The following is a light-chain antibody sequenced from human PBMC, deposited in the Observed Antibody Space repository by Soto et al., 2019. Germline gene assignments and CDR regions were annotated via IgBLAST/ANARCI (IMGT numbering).Light chain of an antibody. V-gene: IGLV2-14*01. CDR3: SSYTSSSTLWV. J-gene: IGLJ1*01. CDR2: DVG. CDR1: SSDVGGYNY. Sequence: QSALTQPASVSGSPGQSITISCTGTSSDVGGYNYVSWYQQHPGKAPKLMIYDVGNRPSGVSNRFSGSKSGNTASLTISGLQAEDEADYYCSSYTSSSTLWVFGTGTKVTVL.